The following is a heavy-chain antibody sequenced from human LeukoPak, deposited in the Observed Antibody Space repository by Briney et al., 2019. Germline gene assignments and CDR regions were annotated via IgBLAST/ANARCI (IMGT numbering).Heavy chain of an antibody. V-gene: IGHV3-43*02. Sequence: PGGGLRVSCVPPGFSLSDYVICRGRPGLGKGVEWVSISGGDGGCWYYADPVKRRFSIFRDNSKNSQYQQMNSLRTEDTAWYYCAKGWNGLQPTIDYLGQGRLVADCS. J-gene: IGHJ4*02. CDR2: SGGDGGCW. D-gene: IGHD3/OR15-3a*01. CDR1: GFSLSDYV. CDR3: AKGWNGLQPTIDY.